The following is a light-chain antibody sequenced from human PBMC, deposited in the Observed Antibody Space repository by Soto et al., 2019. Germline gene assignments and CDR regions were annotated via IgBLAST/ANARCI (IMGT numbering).Light chain of an antibody. V-gene: IGLV1-51*01. CDR3: GTWDSSLGAFV. Sequence: QAVVTQPPSVSAAPGQKVTISCSGSSSNIGNNYVSWYQQLPGTAPKFLIYDNNKRPSGIPDRFSGSKSGTSATLGITGLQTGDEADYYCGTWDSSLGAFVFGTGTKLTVL. CDR1: SSNIGNNY. CDR2: DNN. J-gene: IGLJ1*01.